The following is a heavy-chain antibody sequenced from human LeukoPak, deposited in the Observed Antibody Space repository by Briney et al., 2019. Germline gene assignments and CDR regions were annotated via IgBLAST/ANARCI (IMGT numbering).Heavy chain of an antibody. CDR2: INHSGST. CDR1: GGSFSGYY. Sequence: PSETLSLTCAVYGGSFSGYYWSWIRQPPGKGLEWIGEINHSGSTNYNPSLKSRVTISVDTSKNQFSLKLSSVTAADTAVYYCARARRHSSSWYGAQDYWGQGTLVTVSS. D-gene: IGHD6-13*01. CDR3: ARARRHSSSWYGAQDY. V-gene: IGHV4-34*01. J-gene: IGHJ4*02.